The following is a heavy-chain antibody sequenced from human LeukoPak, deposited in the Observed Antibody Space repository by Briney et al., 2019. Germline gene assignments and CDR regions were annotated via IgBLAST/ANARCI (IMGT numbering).Heavy chain of an antibody. Sequence: ASVKVSCKASGYTFTSHYMHWVRQAPGQGLEGMGLINPSGTSTIYAEKFQGRIIMTRDMSTTTDYMELSSLRSDDTAVYYCARDNSIGGRGWWFDPWGQGTLVTVSS. CDR3: ARDNSIGGRGWWFDP. D-gene: IGHD4-23*01. CDR2: INPSGTST. V-gene: IGHV1-46*01. CDR1: GYTFTSHY. J-gene: IGHJ5*02.